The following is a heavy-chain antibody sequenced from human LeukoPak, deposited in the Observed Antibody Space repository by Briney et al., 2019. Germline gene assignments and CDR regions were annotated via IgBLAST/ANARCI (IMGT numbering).Heavy chain of an antibody. J-gene: IGHJ3*02. Sequence: GGSLRLSCAASGFTFSSYEMNWVRQAPGKGLEWVSYISSSGSTIYYADSVKGRFTISRDNAKNSLYLQMNSLRAEDTAVYYCAGPGVGAFDIWGQGTVVTVSS. CDR1: GFTFSSYE. V-gene: IGHV3-48*03. CDR3: AGPGVGAFDI. D-gene: IGHD2-8*01. CDR2: ISSSGSTI.